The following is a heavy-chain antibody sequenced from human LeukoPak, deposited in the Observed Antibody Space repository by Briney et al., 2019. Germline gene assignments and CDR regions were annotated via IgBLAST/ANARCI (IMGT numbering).Heavy chain of an antibody. CDR2: ISSPSANI. J-gene: IGHJ4*02. CDR3: AGEPYWGLSGKGFDC. D-gene: IGHD7-27*01. Sequence: GGSLRLSCAASGFMFTSYSMNWVRQAPGKGLEWVAYISSPSANIYYVDSVKGRFTISRDNAKNSLYLQMNSLRDEDTAVYYCAGEPYWGLSGKGFDCWGQGTLVTVSS. V-gene: IGHV3-48*02. CDR1: GFMFTSYS.